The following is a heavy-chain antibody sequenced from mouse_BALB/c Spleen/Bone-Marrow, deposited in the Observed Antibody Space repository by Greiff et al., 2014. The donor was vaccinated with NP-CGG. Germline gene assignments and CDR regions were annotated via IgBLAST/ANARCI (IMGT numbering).Heavy chain of an antibody. D-gene: IGHD2-10*02. CDR2: IYPGDGET. CDR1: GYPFSSYW. V-gene: IGHV1-80*01. CDR3: ARKYGDY. Sequence: QVQLQQSGAELVRPGSSVKISCKASGYPFSSYWMSWVKQGPGQGLEWIGHIYPGDGETNYNGKFKGNATLTADKSSSTAYMQLISLTSEDSAVYYCARKYGDYWGQGTTLTVSS. J-gene: IGHJ2*01.